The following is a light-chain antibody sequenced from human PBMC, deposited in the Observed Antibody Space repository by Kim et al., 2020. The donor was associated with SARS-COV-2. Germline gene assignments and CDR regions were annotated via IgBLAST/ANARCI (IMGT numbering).Light chain of an antibody. CDR3: QQRGS. CDR1: QGVSNY. J-gene: IGKJ5*01. Sequence: TLSVAARERATHACRASQGVSNYLAWDQQKRGQAPRLLIYEASKRAAGIPARFSGSGSGTDFTLTISRLEPGDSAVYFCQQRGSVGQGTRLEIK. V-gene: IGKV3-11*01. CDR2: EAS.